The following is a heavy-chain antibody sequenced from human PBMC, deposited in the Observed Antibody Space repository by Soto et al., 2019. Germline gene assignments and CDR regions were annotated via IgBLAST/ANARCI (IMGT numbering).Heavy chain of an antibody. D-gene: IGHD1-26*01. J-gene: IGHJ3*01. CDR2: ITYDGNSE. CDR1: GFSFGSYA. Sequence: GGSLRLSCAASGFSFGSYAMSWVRQAPGKGLEWVAVITYDGNSERYTDPVKGRFTVSRDNSKSTMYLQMNSLRAEDTAVYYCARDGYSGRSDGFDVWGQGTMVTVSS. CDR3: ARDGYSGRSDGFDV. V-gene: IGHV3-30*14.